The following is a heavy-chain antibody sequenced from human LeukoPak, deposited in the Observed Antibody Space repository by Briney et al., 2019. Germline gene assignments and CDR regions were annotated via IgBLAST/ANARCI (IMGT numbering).Heavy chain of an antibody. CDR2: IIPIFGTA. Sequence: SVKVSCKASGGTFSSYAISWVRQAPGQGLEWMGGIIPIFGTANYAQKFQGRVTITADESTSTAYMELSSLRFEDTAVYYCARDYSGSYSFDFWGQGTLVTVSS. CDR1: GGTFSSYA. CDR3: ARDYSGSYSFDF. D-gene: IGHD1-26*01. V-gene: IGHV1-69*13. J-gene: IGHJ4*02.